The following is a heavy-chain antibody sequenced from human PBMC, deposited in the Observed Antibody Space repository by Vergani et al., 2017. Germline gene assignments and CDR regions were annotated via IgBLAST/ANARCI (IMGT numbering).Heavy chain of an antibody. Sequence: QLQLQESGPGLVKPSETLSLTCTVSGGSISSSSYYWGWIRQPPGKGLEWIGSIYYSGSTYYNPSLKSRVTLSVETSKNQFSLKLSSVTAADTAVYYCETTSTVVPAANFDYWGQGTLVTVSS. D-gene: IGHD2-2*01. CDR2: IYYSGST. J-gene: IGHJ4*02. V-gene: IGHV4-39*01. CDR1: GGSISSSSYY. CDR3: ETTSTVVPAANFDY.